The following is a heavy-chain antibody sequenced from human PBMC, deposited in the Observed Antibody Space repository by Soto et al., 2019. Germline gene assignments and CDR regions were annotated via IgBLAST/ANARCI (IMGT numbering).Heavy chain of an antibody. Sequence: QVQLQQWGAGLLKPSDTLSLTCAVYGGSFSGYYWSWIRQPPGKGLEWIGEINHSGSTNYNPSLKSRVTISVDTSKNQFSLKLSSVTAADTAVYYCARGQWIQLWSKYYYYGMDVWGQGTTVTVSS. CDR2: INHSGST. V-gene: IGHV4-34*01. D-gene: IGHD5-18*01. J-gene: IGHJ6*02. CDR3: ARGQWIQLWSKYYYYGMDV. CDR1: GGSFSGYY.